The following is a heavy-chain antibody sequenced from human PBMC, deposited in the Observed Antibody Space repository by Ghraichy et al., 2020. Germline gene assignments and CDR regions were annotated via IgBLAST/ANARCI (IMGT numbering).Heavy chain of an antibody. J-gene: IGHJ4*02. CDR1: GFTFSSYA. V-gene: IGHV3-23*01. CDR3: AKETGPNYYDSSGYRG. CDR2: ISGSGGST. D-gene: IGHD3-22*01. Sequence: GGSLRLSCAASGFTFSSYAMSWVRQAPGKGLEWVSAISGSGGSTYYADSVKGRFTISRDNSKNTLYLQMNSLRAEDTAVYYCAKETGPNYYDSSGYRGWGQGTLVTVSS.